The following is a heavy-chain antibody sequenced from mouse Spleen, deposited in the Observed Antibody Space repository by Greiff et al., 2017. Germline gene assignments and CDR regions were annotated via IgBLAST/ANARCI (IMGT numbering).Heavy chain of an antibody. J-gene: IGHJ3*01. CDR3: ARQAYGNYPGWFAY. Sequence: EVHLVESGGGLVKPGGSLKLSCAASGFAFSSYDMSWVRQTPEKRLEWVATISSGGSYTYYPDSVKGRFTISRDNARNTLYLQMSSLRSEDTALYYCARQAYGNYPGWFAYWGQGTLVTVSA. CDR2: ISSGGSYT. D-gene: IGHD2-10*02. CDR1: GFAFSSYD. V-gene: IGHV5-9*02.